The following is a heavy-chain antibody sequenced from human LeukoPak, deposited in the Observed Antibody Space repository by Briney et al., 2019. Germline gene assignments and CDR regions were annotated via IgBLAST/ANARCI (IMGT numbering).Heavy chain of an antibody. J-gene: IGHJ4*02. CDR2: INHDGGST. Sequence: GGSLKLSCATSGFTFTTFWMHWVRQAPGKGLVWVLRINHDGGSTNYADSVKGRFTISRDNAKNTVYLQMNSLRAEDTAVYYCVRDWGYDSSGYWQKYFDTWGQGTLVTVSS. D-gene: IGHD3-22*01. CDR1: GFTFTTFW. CDR3: VRDWGYDSSGYWQKYFDT. V-gene: IGHV3-74*01.